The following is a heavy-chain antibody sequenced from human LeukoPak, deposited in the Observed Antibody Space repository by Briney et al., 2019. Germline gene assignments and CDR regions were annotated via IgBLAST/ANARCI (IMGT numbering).Heavy chain of an antibody. Sequence: PGGSLRLSCAASGFTFSSYSMNWVRQAPGKGLERVSSISSSSSYIYYADSVKGRFTISRDNAKNSLYLQMNSLRAEDTAVYYCAREPAPKDIVVVPGVDYWGQGTLVTVSS. CDR3: AREPAPKDIVVVPGVDY. CDR1: GFTFSSYS. CDR2: ISSSSSYI. J-gene: IGHJ4*02. D-gene: IGHD2-2*01. V-gene: IGHV3-21*01.